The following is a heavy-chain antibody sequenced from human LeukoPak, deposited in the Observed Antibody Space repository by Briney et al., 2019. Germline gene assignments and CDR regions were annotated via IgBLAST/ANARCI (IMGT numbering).Heavy chain of an antibody. J-gene: IGHJ4*02. Sequence: GGSLRLSCAASGFTFDDYAMHWVRQAPGKGLEWVSGISWNSGSIGYADSVKGRFTISRDNSKNTLYLQMNSLRAEDTAVYYCARADNTKGGFDYWGQGTLVTVSS. CDR1: GFTFDDYA. CDR2: ISWNSGSI. V-gene: IGHV3-9*01. CDR3: ARADNTKGGFDY. D-gene: IGHD1-1*01.